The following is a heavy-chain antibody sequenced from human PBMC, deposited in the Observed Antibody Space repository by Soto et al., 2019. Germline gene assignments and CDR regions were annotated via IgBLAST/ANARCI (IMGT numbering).Heavy chain of an antibody. J-gene: IGHJ3*02. V-gene: IGHV3-30-3*01. D-gene: IGHD5-18*01. Sequence: SLRLSCAASGFTFSTYAMYWVRQAPGKGLEWVAAISYHGFNKFYADSVKGRFTISRDNSRNTLYLQMDSLRPEDTAVYYCARALTKDTSMVLDSFHIWGQGTKVTVSS. CDR3: ARALTKDTSMVLDSFHI. CDR1: GFTFSTYA. CDR2: ISYHGFNK.